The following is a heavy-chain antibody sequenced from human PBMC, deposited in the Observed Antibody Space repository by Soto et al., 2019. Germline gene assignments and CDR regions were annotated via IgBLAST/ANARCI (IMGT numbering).Heavy chain of an antibody. Sequence: SETLSLSCTVSDGSIISSSFYRSLISQPPGKGLEWIGSIYYSGSTYYNPSLKRRVTISVYTSKNQFSLKLSSVTAADTAVFYCARKRSTIFGVVKDFDYWGQGTLVTGSS. CDR1: DGSIISSSFY. D-gene: IGHD3-3*01. CDR2: IYYSGST. CDR3: ARKRSTIFGVVKDFDY. J-gene: IGHJ4*02. V-gene: IGHV4-39*01.